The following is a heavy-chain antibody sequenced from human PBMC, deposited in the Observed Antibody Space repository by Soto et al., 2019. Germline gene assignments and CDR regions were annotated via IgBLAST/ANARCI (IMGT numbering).Heavy chain of an antibody. Sequence: TSETLSLTCTVSGGSISSSSYYWGWIRQPPGKGLEWIGSIYYSGSTYYNPSLKSRVTISVDTSKNQFSLKLSSVTAADTAVYYCASIGAFITGTIVGWFDPWGQGTLVTVSS. CDR3: ASIGAFITGTIVGWFDP. D-gene: IGHD1-7*01. V-gene: IGHV4-39*01. J-gene: IGHJ5*02. CDR2: IYYSGST. CDR1: GGSISSSSYY.